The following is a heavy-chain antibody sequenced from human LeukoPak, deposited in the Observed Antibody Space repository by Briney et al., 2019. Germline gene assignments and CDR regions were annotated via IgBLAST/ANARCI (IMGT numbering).Heavy chain of an antibody. CDR2: VSYDGNNK. Sequence: PGRSLRLSCAASGFTLSDYAMHWVRQAPGEGLEWVAVVSYDGNNKYYADSVKGRFTISRDNSKNTLYLQPNSLRAEDTALYYCARVYPSGYDSTPCGYWGQGTLVTVSS. CDR3: ARVYPSGYDSTPCGY. D-gene: IGHD5-12*01. V-gene: IGHV3-30*17. CDR1: GFTLSDYA. J-gene: IGHJ4*02.